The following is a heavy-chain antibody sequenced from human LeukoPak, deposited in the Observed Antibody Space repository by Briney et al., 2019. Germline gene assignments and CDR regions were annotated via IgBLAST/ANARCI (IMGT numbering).Heavy chain of an antibody. D-gene: IGHD3-10*01. CDR2: VYHSGST. J-gene: IGHJ5*02. V-gene: IGHV4-4*02. CDR3: ARDSGTTGEVKFDP. CDR1: GGSISSNNW. Sequence: SETLSLTCAVSGGSISSNNWWSWVRQTPGKGLEWIGEVYHSGSTNYNPSLKSRVTISVDTSKNQFSLKLTSVTAADTAVYYCARDSGTTGEVKFDPWGHGILVTVSS.